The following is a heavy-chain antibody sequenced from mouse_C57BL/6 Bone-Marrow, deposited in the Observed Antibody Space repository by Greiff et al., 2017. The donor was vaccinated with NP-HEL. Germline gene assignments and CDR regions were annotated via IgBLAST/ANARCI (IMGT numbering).Heavy chain of an antibody. D-gene: IGHD3-3*01. V-gene: IGHV5-9-1*02. CDR2: ISSGGDYI. Sequence: EVKVEESGEGLVKPGGSLKLSCAASGFTFSSYAMSWVRQTPEKRLEWVAYISSGGDYIYYADTVKGRFTISRDNARNTLYLQMSSLKSEDTAMYYCTRGLSARGKYAMDYWGQGTSVTVSS. J-gene: IGHJ4*01. CDR1: GFTFSSYA. CDR3: TRGLSARGKYAMDY.